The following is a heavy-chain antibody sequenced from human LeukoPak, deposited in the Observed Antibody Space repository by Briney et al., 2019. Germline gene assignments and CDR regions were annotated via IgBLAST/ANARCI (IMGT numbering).Heavy chain of an antibody. CDR3: ARALSSYDAFDI. CDR1: GGSISSSSYY. V-gene: IGHV4-39*01. Sequence: SETLSLTCTVSGGSISSSSYYWGWIRQPPRKGLEWIGSIYYSGSTYYNPSLKSRVTISVDTSKNQFSLKLSSVTAADTAVYYCARALSSYDAFDIWGQGTMVTVSS. J-gene: IGHJ3*02. CDR2: IYYSGST. D-gene: IGHD2-2*01.